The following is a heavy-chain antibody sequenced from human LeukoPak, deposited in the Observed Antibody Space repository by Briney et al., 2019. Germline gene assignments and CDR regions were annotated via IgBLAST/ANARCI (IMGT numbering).Heavy chain of an antibody. CDR3: TLIQGWGSGSYYRDF. V-gene: IGHV3-15*01. Sequence: GGSLRLSCAASGFSISNDWMSWVRQAPGKGLEWVARVKSKGAGETTDYAAPVKGRFTISRDDSRNTLYLQMNSLKTEDTAVYYCTLIQGWGSGSYYRDFWGQGTLVTVSS. CDR1: GFSISNDW. J-gene: IGHJ4*02. CDR2: VKSKGAGETT. D-gene: IGHD3-10*01.